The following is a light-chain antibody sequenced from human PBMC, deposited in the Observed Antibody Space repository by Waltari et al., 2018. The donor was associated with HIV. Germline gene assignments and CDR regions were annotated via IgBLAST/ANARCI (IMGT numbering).Light chain of an antibody. CDR3: NGYTSTPTDTALV. Sequence: QSALTQPASLSGSPGQSITISCTETSSDIDGPNYVSWYQQHPGKAPKLIIYDVRNMPSRFSSRFSGSKSATTASRTFSGLQAEDEADYYWNGYTSTPTDTALVVGGGTKLTVL. J-gene: IGLJ2*01. CDR1: SSDIDGPNY. CDR2: DVR. V-gene: IGLV2-14*03.